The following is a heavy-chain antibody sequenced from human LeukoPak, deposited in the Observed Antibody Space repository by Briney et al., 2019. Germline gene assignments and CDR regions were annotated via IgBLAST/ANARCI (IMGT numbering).Heavy chain of an antibody. D-gene: IGHD3-22*01. CDR3: ARGMIVVVQSYAFDI. V-gene: IGHV1-69*01. Sequence: SVKVSCKASGGTFSSYAISWVRQAPGQGLEWMGGIIPIFGTANYAQKFQGRVTITADESTSSAYMELSSLRSEDTAVYYCARGMIVVVQSYAFDIWGQGTMVTVSS. CDR1: GGTFSSYA. J-gene: IGHJ3*02. CDR2: IIPIFGTA.